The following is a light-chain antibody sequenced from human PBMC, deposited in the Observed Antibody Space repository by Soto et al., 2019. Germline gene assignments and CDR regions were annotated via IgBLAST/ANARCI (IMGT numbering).Light chain of an antibody. Sequence: DIQMTQCPSSLSAAVGDRVTITCRASLPISNYLAWYQQKPGKITNLLIYAASTLQAGVPSRFSGSGSGTDFTLTISSLKPADVSAYNGQKYNSAPLTFGGGTQVEIK. CDR2: AAS. J-gene: IGKJ4*01. CDR1: LPISNY. V-gene: IGKV1-27*01. CDR3: QKYNSAPLT.